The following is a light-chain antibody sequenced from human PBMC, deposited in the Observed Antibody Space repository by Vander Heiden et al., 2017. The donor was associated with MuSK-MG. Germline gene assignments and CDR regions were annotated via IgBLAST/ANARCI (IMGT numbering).Light chain of an antibody. CDR1: NSNIGTNF. J-gene: IGLJ3*02. V-gene: IGLV1-47*01. Sequence: QSVLTQPPSASGTPGQRVTISSSGSNSNIGTNFVYWYQQLPGTAPKLLISRNNQRPAGVPDRCSGSKSGTSASLAISGLRADDEAAYYCAAGDGSLSSWLFGGGTKLTVL. CDR3: AAGDGSLSSWL. CDR2: RNN.